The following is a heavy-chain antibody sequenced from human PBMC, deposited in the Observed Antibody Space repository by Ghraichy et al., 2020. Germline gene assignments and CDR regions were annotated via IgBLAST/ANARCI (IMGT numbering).Heavy chain of an antibody. J-gene: IGHJ6*02. V-gene: IGHV4-34*01. D-gene: IGHD2-2*01. CDR3: ASRPSRYCSRTSCYEDGMDV. Sequence: SETLSLTCAVYGGSFSGYYWSWIRQPPGKGLEWIGEINHSGSTNYNPSLKSRVTISVDTSKNQFSLKLSSVTAADTAVYYCASRPSRYCSRTSCYEDGMDVWGQGTTVTVSS. CDR1: GGSFSGYY. CDR2: INHSGST.